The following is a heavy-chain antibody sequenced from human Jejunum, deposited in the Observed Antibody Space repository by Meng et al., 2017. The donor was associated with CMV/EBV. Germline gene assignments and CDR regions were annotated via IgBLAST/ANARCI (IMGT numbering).Heavy chain of an antibody. V-gene: IGHV3-30*14. CDR1: TFNDYA. J-gene: IGHJ2*01. Sequence: TFNDYAMNWVRQAPGEGLEWVAVIQYDESNEYYADSVKGRFTISRDNAMNTLYLQMNSLRPEDTAVYFCARDRGRGSTWFWFFDLWGRGTPVTVSS. CDR2: IQYDESNE. D-gene: IGHD2/OR15-2a*01. CDR3: ARDRGRGSTWFWFFDL.